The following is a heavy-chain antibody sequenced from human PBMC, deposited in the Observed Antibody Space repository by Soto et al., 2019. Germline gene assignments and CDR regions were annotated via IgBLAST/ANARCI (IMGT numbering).Heavy chain of an antibody. CDR2: ISGSGGST. CDR3: AKDRDGYNPPTDNYYFFYGMDD. V-gene: IGHV3-23*01. Sequence: GGSLRLSCAASGFTFSSDAMSWVRQAPGKGLEWVSAISGSGGSTYYADSVKGRFTISRDNSKNTLYLQMNSLRAEDTAVYYCAKDRDGYNPPTDNYYFFYGMDDWGQGTTVTASS. D-gene: IGHD5-12*01. J-gene: IGHJ6*02. CDR1: GFTFSSDA.